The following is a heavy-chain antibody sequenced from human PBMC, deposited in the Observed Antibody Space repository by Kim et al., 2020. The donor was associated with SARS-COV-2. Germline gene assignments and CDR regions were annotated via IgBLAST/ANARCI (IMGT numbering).Heavy chain of an antibody. CDR3: ARGGFPGALDY. Sequence: KGYADAGEGRFTISRDNAKNTLYLQMDSLRAEDTAVYYCARGGFPGALDYWGQGTLVTVSS. J-gene: IGHJ4*02. CDR2: K. V-gene: IGHV3-74*01. D-gene: IGHD3-10*01.